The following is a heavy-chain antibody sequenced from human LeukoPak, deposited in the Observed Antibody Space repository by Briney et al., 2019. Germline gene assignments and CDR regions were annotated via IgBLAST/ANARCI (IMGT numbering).Heavy chain of an antibody. CDR1: GFTFSSYA. J-gene: IGHJ4*02. D-gene: IGHD6-19*01. CDR3: AREPNSSGFYFDY. Sequence: GGSLRLSCAASGFTFSSYAMHWVRQAPGKGLEWVAVISYDGSNKYYADSVKGRFTISRDNSKNTLYLQMNSLRAEDTAVYYCAREPNSSGFYFDYWGQGTLVTVSS. V-gene: IGHV3-30-3*01. CDR2: ISYDGSNK.